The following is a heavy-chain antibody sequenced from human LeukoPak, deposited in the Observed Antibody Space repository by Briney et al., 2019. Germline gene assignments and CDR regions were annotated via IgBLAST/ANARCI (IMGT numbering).Heavy chain of an antibody. CDR1: GYTFTSYY. Sequence: ASVKVSCKASGYTFTSYYMHWVRQAPGQGLEWMGWINPNSGGTNYAQKFQGWVTMTRDTYISTAYMELSRLRSDDTAVYYCARGGTIVVVPAANPWFDPWGQGTLVTVSS. V-gene: IGHV1-2*04. CDR3: ARGGTIVVVPAANPWFDP. CDR2: INPNSGGT. D-gene: IGHD2-2*01. J-gene: IGHJ5*02.